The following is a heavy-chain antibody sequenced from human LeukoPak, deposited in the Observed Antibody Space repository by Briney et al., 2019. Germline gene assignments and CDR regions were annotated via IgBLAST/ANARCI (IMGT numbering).Heavy chain of an antibody. CDR1: GGSFSGYY. Sequence: SETLSLTCAVYGGSFSGYYWSWIRQPPGKGLEWIGEINHSGSTNYNPSLKSRVTISVDTSKNQFSLKLSSVTAADTAVYYCARGPGVVRGVIPLHYYGMDVWGQGTTVTVSS. D-gene: IGHD3-10*01. CDR2: INHSGST. V-gene: IGHV4-34*01. CDR3: ARGPGVVRGVIPLHYYGMDV. J-gene: IGHJ6*02.